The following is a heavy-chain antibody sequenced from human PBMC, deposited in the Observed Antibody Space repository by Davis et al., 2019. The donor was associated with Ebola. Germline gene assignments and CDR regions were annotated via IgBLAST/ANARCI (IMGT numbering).Heavy chain of an antibody. D-gene: IGHD1-26*01. Sequence: GESLKISCTASGFTFTSYSMNWVRQAPGKGLEWVSYISSSGSATYYADSVKGRFTISRDSAKTSLYLQMNSLRDEDTAVYYCAREAIVGSTRLDYWGQGTLVAVSS. CDR3: AREAIVGSTRLDY. CDR1: GFTFTSYS. CDR2: ISSSGSAT. J-gene: IGHJ4*02. V-gene: IGHV3-48*02.